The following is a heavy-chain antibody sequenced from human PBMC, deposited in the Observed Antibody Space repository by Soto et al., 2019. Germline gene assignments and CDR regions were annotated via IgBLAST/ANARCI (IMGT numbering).Heavy chain of an antibody. CDR2: NT. J-gene: IGHJ4*02. V-gene: IGHV1-18*01. CDR3: ARGGPHIYAGSWNYSFDY. Sequence: QVPLVQSGAEVKEPGASVKISCKTSGYTFSNYGVTWVRQAPGQGLEWIGCNTDYAQKFQGTVTMTRDTSTSTAYLEVRRLKSDDTAVYCCARGGPHIYAGSWNYSFDYWGQGTLVTVSS. CDR1: GYTFSNYG. D-gene: IGHD1-7*01.